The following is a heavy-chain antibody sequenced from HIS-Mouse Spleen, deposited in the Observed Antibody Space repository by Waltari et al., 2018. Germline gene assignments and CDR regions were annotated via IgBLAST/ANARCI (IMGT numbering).Heavy chain of an antibody. Sequence: QLQLQESGPGLVKPSETLSLTCTVSGGSISSSSYYWGWIRQPPGKGLEWMWSSYYVGVTTYSPSLRGGVTISVDTSKNQFSLKVGSVTAADTAVYYCAREIPYSSSWYDWYFDLWGRGTLVTVSS. D-gene: IGHD6-13*01. V-gene: IGHV4-39*07. CDR2: SYYVGVT. J-gene: IGHJ2*01. CDR3: AREIPYSSSWYDWYFDL. CDR1: GGSISSSSYY.